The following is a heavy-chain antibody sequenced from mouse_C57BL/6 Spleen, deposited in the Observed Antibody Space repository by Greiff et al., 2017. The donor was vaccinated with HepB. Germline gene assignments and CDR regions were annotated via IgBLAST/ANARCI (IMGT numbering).Heavy chain of an antibody. J-gene: IGHJ2*01. Sequence: EVQVVESGGGLVQPGGSMKLSCAASGFTFSDAWMDWVRQSPEKGLEWVAEIRNKANNHATYYAESVKGRFTISRDDSKSSVYLQMNSLRAEDTGIYYCTRDYGGDFYFDYWGQGTTLTVSS. CDR1: GFTFSDAW. V-gene: IGHV6-6*01. CDR3: TRDYGGDFYFDY. D-gene: IGHD1-1*02. CDR2: IRNKANNHAT.